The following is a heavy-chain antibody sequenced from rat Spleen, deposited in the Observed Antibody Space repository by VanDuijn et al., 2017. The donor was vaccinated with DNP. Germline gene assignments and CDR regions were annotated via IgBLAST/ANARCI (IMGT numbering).Heavy chain of an antibody. CDR2: INKDSSTI. CDR1: RFNFNDYW. J-gene: IGHJ4*01. V-gene: IGHV4-2*01. CDR3: VREDIGVNA. Sequence: EVKLVESGGGLVQPGRSLKLSCEASRFNFNDYWMGWVRQAPGKGLEGIGEINKDSSTIKYIPSLKDKFTISRDNAQNTLYLQMSKLGSEDTGIYYCVREDIGVNAWGQGVSVTVSS. D-gene: IGHD1-5*01.